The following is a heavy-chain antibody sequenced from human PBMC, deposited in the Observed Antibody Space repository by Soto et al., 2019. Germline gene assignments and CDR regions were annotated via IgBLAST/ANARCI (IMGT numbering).Heavy chain of an antibody. J-gene: IGHJ6*02. CDR3: AKYIPYYDILTGYYPDYYYYGMDV. D-gene: IGHD3-9*01. V-gene: IGHV3-21*01. Sequence: GGSLRLSCAASGFTFSTTGMNWVRQAPGKGLEWVSSISSGSEYIFHADSVKGRLTTSRDNAKNSVYLQMNNLRVEDTAVYYCAKYIPYYDILTGYYPDYYYYGMDVWGQGTTVTVSS. CDR2: ISSGSEYI. CDR1: GFTFSTTG.